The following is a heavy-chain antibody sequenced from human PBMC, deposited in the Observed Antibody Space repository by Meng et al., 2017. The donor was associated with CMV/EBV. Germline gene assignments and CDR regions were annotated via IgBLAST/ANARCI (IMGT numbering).Heavy chain of an antibody. J-gene: IGHJ5*02. CDR2: INHSGST. D-gene: IGHD2-2*01. CDR1: GGSFSGYY. V-gene: IGHV4-34*01. CDR3: ARGGPNLVVVPAARFDP. Sequence: SETLSLTCAVYGGSFSGYYWSWIRQPPGKGLEWIGEINHSGSTNYNPSLKSRVTISVDTSKNQFSLKLSSVTAADTAVYYCARGGPNLVVVPAARFDPWGQGTLVTVSS.